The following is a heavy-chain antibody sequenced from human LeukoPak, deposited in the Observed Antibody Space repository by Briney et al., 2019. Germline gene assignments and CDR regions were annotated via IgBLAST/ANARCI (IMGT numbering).Heavy chain of an antibody. CDR2: ISSSNDYI. V-gene: IGHV3-21*01. Sequence: GGSLRLSCAASGFTFSSYSMNWVRQAPGKGLEWVSSISSSNDYIYYADSVKGRFTNSRDNAKNSLFLQMNSLRAEDTAVYYCARAHSGSYLWYFDYWGQGTLVTVSS. CDR1: GFTFSSYS. CDR3: ARAHSGSYLWYFDY. D-gene: IGHD1-26*01. J-gene: IGHJ4*02.